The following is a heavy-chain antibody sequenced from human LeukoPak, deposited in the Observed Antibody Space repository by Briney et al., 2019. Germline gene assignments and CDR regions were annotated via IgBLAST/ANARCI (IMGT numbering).Heavy chain of an antibody. J-gene: IGHJ4*02. D-gene: IGHD4-17*01. CDR1: GFTFSSFW. V-gene: IGHV3-74*01. CDR3: AREDRTTVTNPVDY. Sequence: GGSLRLSCAASGFTFSSFWMHWVRQAPGKGLVWVSRINSDGSSTSYADSVKGRFTISRDNAKNTLYLQMNSLRDEDMAVYYCAREDRTTVTNPVDYWGQGTLVTVSS. CDR2: INSDGSST.